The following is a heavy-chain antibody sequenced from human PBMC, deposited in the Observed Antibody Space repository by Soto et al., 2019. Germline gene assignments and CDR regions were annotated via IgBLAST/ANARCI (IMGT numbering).Heavy chain of an antibody. Sequence: EVQLVESGGGLVQPGGSLRLSWAASGFTISSNYMSWVRQAPGKGLEWVSVIYSGGSTYYADSVKGRFTISRDNSKNTLYLQINSLRAEDTAVYYCARESMHIVATTSYFDYWGQGTLVTVSS. CDR2: IYSGGST. D-gene: IGHD5-12*01. CDR1: GFTISSNY. CDR3: ARESMHIVATTSYFDY. V-gene: IGHV3-66*01. J-gene: IGHJ4*02.